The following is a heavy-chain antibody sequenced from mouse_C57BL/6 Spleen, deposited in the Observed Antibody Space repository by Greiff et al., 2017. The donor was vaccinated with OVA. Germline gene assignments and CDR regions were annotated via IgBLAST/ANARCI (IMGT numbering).Heavy chain of an antibody. CDR2: IYPGNSDT. D-gene: IGHD1-1*02. CDR3: TRFLRDYGDYCDY. V-gene: IGHV1-5*01. Sequence: EVKLVESGTVLARPGASVKMSCKTSGYTFTSYWMHWVKQRPGQGLEWIGAIYPGNSDTSYNQKFKGKAKLTAVTSASAAYMELSSLTSEDSAIYYSTRFLRDYGDYCDYWGQGTTLTVSS. CDR1: GYTFTSYW. J-gene: IGHJ2*01.